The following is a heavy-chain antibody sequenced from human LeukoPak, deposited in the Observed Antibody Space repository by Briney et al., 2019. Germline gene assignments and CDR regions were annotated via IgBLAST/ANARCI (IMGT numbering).Heavy chain of an antibody. CDR1: GYTLTVYY. V-gene: IGHV1-2*02. CDR3: ARGRSGWSNDAFDI. D-gene: IGHD6-19*01. Sequence: ASVKVSCKASGYTLTVYYMYWVRQAPGQGLEWMGWINSNSGDTNYAQQFQGRVTLARDTSISTAYMELSRLKSDDTAVYYCARGRSGWSNDAFDIWGQGTMVTVSS. CDR2: INSNSGDT. J-gene: IGHJ3*02.